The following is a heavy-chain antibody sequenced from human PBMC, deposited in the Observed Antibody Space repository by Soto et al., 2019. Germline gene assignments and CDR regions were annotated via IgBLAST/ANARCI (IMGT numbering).Heavy chain of an antibody. CDR3: AKASGSSSSSVLAATYDY. Sequence: GGSLRLSCAASGFTFSSYGMHWVRQAPGKGLEWVSGISWNSGSIGYADSVKGRFTISRDNAKNSLYLQMNSLRAEDTALYYCAKASGSSSSSVLAATYDYWGQGTLVTVSS. CDR2: ISWNSGSI. CDR1: GFTFSSYG. V-gene: IGHV3-9*01. J-gene: IGHJ4*02. D-gene: IGHD2-15*01.